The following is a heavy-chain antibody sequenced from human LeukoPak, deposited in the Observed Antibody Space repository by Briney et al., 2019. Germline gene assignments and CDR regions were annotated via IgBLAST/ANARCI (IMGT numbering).Heavy chain of an antibody. CDR2: IYYSGST. D-gene: IGHD3-10*01. CDR1: GGSISSSSYY. J-gene: IGHJ4*02. Sequence: SETLSLTCTVSGGSISSSSYYWGWIHQPPGKGLEWIGSIYYSGSTYYNPSLKSRVTISVDTSKNQFSLKLSSVTAADTAVYYCARSHHGSGSYSLYYFDYWGQGTLVTVSS. V-gene: IGHV4-39*01. CDR3: ARSHHGSGSYSLYYFDY.